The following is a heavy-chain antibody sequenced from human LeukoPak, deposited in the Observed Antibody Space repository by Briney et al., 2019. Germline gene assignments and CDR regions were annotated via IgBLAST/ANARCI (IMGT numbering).Heavy chain of an antibody. CDR1: GFTFSSYG. CDR2: IRYDGSNE. CDR3: AREAYSGSKQMDY. V-gene: IGHV3-30*02. Sequence: GGSLRLSCAASGFTFSSYGMHWVRQAPGKGLEWVAFIRYDGSNEYYADSVKGRFTISRDNSKNTLYLQMNSLRAEDTAVYYCAREAYSGSKQMDYWGQGTLVTVSS. D-gene: IGHD1-26*01. J-gene: IGHJ4*02.